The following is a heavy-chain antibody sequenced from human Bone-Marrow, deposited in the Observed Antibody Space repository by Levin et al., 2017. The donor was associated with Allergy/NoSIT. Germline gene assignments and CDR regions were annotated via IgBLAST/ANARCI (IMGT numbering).Heavy chain of an antibody. V-gene: IGHV4-4*02. CDR1: GGSITGRNW. Sequence: SETLSLTCAVSGGSITGRNWWTWVRQPPGKGLEWIGEIFHSGKTNYNPSLKTRVTILVDKSSNQLSLTLNSVTAADTAVYYCAREMGALGVFDSWGQGILVTVSS. J-gene: IGHJ5*01. CDR2: IFHSGKT. CDR3: AREMGALGVFDS. D-gene: IGHD1-26*01.